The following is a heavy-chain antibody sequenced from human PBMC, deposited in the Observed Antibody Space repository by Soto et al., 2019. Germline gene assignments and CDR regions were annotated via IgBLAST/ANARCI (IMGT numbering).Heavy chain of an antibody. Sequence: SETLSLTCTVSGVSISSSSYYWGWIRQPPGKGLEWIGSIYYSGSTYYNPSLKSRVTISVDTSKNQFSLKLSSVTAADTAVYYCAALTYYYGSGESAFDIWGQGTMVTVSS. D-gene: IGHD3-10*01. J-gene: IGHJ3*02. CDR3: AALTYYYGSGESAFDI. V-gene: IGHV4-39*01. CDR1: GVSISSSSYY. CDR2: IYYSGST.